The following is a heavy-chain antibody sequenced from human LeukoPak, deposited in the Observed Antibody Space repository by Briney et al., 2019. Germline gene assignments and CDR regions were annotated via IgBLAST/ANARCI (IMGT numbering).Heavy chain of an antibody. CDR1: GGTFSSYT. CDR3: ALPPRGVMVTPWLDY. Sequence: ASVKVSCKASGGTFSSYTISWVRQAPGQGLEWMGRIIPILGIANYAQKFQGRVTITADKSTSTAYMELSSLRSEDTAVYYCALPPRGVMVTPWLDYWGQGTLVTVSS. J-gene: IGHJ4*02. V-gene: IGHV1-69*02. D-gene: IGHD2-8*01. CDR2: IIPILGIA.